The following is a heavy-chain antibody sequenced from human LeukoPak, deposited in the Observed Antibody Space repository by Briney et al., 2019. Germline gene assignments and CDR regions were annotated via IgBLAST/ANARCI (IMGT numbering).Heavy chain of an antibody. Sequence: ASVKVSCKASGYTFTSYDINWVRQATGQGLEWMGWMNPNSGNTGYAQKFQGRVTMTRNTSISTAYVELSSLRSEDTAVYYCARYDYGEFYYYYGMDVWGQGTTVTVSS. CDR2: MNPNSGNT. J-gene: IGHJ6*02. D-gene: IGHD4-17*01. CDR1: GYTFTSYD. V-gene: IGHV1-8*01. CDR3: ARYDYGEFYYYYGMDV.